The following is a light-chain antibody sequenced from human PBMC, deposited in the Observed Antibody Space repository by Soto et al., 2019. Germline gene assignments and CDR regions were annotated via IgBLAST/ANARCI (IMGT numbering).Light chain of an antibody. CDR2: DAS. Sequence: DIQMTQSPSTLSASVGASVTITCRASQSVSGWLAWYQQKPGKAPILLIYDASTLQGGVPSRFSGSGSETEFTLTISSLQPDDFATYYCQQYNSHSLTFSHGTKVEIK. J-gene: IGKJ1*01. V-gene: IGKV1-5*01. CDR1: QSVSGW. CDR3: QQYNSHSLT.